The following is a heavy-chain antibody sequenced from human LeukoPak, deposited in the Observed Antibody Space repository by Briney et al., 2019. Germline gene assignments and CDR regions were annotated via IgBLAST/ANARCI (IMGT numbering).Heavy chain of an antibody. CDR1: GFTFSNYA. J-gene: IGHJ4*02. CDR2: IYSGGST. Sequence: PGGSLRLSCAASGFTFSNYAMSWVRQAPGKGLEWVSVIYSGGSTYYADSVKGRFTISRDNSKNTLYLQMNSLRAEDTAVYYCARELKYWGSSNYFDYWGQGTLVTVSS. CDR3: ARELKYWGSSNYFDY. D-gene: IGHD7-27*01. V-gene: IGHV3-66*01.